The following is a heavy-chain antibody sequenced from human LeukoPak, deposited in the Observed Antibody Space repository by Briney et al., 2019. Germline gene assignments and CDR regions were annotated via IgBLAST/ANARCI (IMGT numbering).Heavy chain of an antibody. D-gene: IGHD3-22*01. CDR1: GFTFSPYS. CDR3: VKGGVVNWFDP. Sequence: PGGSLRLSCAAASGFTFSPYSTTWVRQAPGKGLEWVSTISGNGANTYYGDSVKGRFTISRDNSKNTLYLQMNSLRVDDTAVYYCVKGGVVNWFDPWGQGTLVTVSS. J-gene: IGHJ5*02. V-gene: IGHV3-23*01. CDR2: ISGNGANT.